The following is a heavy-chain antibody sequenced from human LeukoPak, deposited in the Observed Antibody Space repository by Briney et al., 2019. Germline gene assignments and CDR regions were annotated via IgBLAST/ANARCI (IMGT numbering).Heavy chain of an antibody. D-gene: IGHD6-19*01. Sequence: GGSLRLSCAASGFTFSSYAMSWVRQAPGKGLEWVSAISGSGGSTYYADSVKGRFTISRDNAKNSLYLQMNSLRAEDTALYYCAKDISPTLTQWLTTRGLDYWGQGTLVTVSS. CDR2: ISGSGGST. CDR3: AKDISPTLTQWLTTRGLDY. CDR1: GFTFSSYA. V-gene: IGHV3-23*01. J-gene: IGHJ4*02.